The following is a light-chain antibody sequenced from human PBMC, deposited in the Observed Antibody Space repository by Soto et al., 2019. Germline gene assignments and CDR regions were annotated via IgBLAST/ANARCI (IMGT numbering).Light chain of an antibody. CDR2: GAS. CDR1: QSVSSSY. J-gene: IGKJ5*01. Sequence: PGEVATHSGKASQSVSSSYIAWYQQRPGQTPSLLIYGASTRATGIPDRFSGSGSGTHFTLTISRLEPGDFAVYYCQQYNNWPITFGQRTRLEN. CDR3: QQYNNWPIT. V-gene: IGKV3-20*01.